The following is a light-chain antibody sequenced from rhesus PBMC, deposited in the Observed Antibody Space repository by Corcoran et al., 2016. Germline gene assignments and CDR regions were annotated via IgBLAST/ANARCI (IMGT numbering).Light chain of an antibody. J-gene: IGKJ2*01. CDR1: QSLLYSSNNKNY. CDR2: GAS. CDR3: QQYYSTPYS. V-gene: IGKV4-1*01. Sequence: DIVMTQSPDSLAVSLGERVTINCKSSQSLLYSSNNKNYLAWYQQKPGKAPKLLIYGASTRESGVPNRFSGRGAGTDFTLTISGLQAEDVAVYYCQQYYSTPYSFGQGTKVEIK.